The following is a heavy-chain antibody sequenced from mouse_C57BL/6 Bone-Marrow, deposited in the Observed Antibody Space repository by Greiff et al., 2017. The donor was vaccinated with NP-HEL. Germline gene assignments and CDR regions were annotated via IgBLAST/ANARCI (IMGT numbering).Heavy chain of an antibody. V-gene: IGHV2-2*01. CDR1: GFSLTSYG. CDR3: DRNFPYYYGSSYVGFAY. D-gene: IGHD1-1*01. CDR2: IWSGGST. J-gene: IGHJ3*01. Sequence: QVQLKQSGPGLVQPSQSLSITCTVSGFSLTSYGVHWVRQSPGKGLEWLGVIWSGGSTDYNAAFISRLSISKDNSKGQVFFKMNSLQADDTAIYYCDRNFPYYYGSSYVGFAYWGQGTLVTVSA.